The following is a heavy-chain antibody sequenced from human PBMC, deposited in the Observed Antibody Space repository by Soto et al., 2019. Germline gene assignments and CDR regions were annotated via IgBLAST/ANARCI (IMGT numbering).Heavy chain of an antibody. J-gene: IGHJ4*02. V-gene: IGHV1-69*12. D-gene: IGHD3-22*01. CDR3: ATFMGHSGSPH. CDR1: GGTFSSYA. Sequence: QVQLVQPGAEVKKPGSSVTVSCKASGGTFSSYAISWVRQAAGQALGWMGGISPSFGTANYAQKFQGRVTITAVESTSTAYMELRSLSSVDTAEYYCATFMGHSGSPHWGQGALVIVSS. CDR2: ISPSFGTA.